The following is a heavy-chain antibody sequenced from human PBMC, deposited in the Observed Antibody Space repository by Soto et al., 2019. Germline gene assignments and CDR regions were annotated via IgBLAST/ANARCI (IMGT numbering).Heavy chain of an antibody. CDR2: IYPGDSDT. V-gene: IGHV5-51*01. CDR1: GYSFTTYW. J-gene: IGHJ4*02. Sequence: RGESLKISCKGSGYSFTTYWIGWVRQMPGKVLEWMGIIYPGDSDTRYSPSFQGQVTISADKPISTAYLQWSSLKVSDTAMYYCARQGSGWYNPLNYWGQGTQVTVSS. CDR3: ARQGSGWYNPLNY. D-gene: IGHD6-19*01.